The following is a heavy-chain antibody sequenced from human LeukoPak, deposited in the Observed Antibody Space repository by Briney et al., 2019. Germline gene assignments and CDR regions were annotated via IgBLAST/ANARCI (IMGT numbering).Heavy chain of an antibody. CDR2: INHSGST. Sequence: PSETLSLTCAVYGGSFSGYYWSWIRQPPGKGLEWIGEINHSGSTNYNPSLKSRVTISVDTSKNQFSLKLSSVTAADTAVYYCARVIRSSWREQTFDYWGQGTLVTVSS. V-gene: IGHV4-34*01. D-gene: IGHD6-13*01. CDR3: ARVIRSSWREQTFDY. J-gene: IGHJ4*02. CDR1: GGSFSGYY.